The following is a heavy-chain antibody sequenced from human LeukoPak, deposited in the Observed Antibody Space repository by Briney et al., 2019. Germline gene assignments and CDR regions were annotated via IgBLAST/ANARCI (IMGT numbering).Heavy chain of an antibody. CDR2: IIPIFGTA. V-gene: IGHV1-69*05. CDR1: GGTFSSYA. Sequence: PVKVSCKASGGTFSSYAISWVRQAPGQGLEWMGGIIPIFGTANYAQKFQGRVTITTDESTSTAYMELSSLRSEDTAVYYCASLSMSPDYYYYYMDVWGKGTTVTVPS. D-gene: IGHD2/OR15-2a*01. J-gene: IGHJ6*03. CDR3: ASLSMSPDYYYYYMDV.